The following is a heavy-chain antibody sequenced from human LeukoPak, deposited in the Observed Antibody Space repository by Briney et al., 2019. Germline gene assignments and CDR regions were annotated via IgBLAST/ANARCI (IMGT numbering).Heavy chain of an antibody. CDR1: GFTFSGYW. J-gene: IGHJ6*02. V-gene: IGHV3-7*01. CDR3: ASDYYYALDF. CDR2: IKQDGSEK. Sequence: PGGSLRLSCAASGFTFSGYWMTWVRQAPGKGLEWVANIKQDGSEKYYVDSVKGRFTISRDNAKNSLYLQMNSLRAEDTAAYYCASDYYYALDFWAKGPRSPSP.